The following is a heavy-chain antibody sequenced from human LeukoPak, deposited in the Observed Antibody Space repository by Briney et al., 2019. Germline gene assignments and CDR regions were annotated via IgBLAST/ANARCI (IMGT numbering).Heavy chain of an antibody. CDR1: GITFSSYG. V-gene: IGHV3-30*03. J-gene: IGHJ4*02. D-gene: IGHD3-22*01. Sequence: PGGSLRLSCAASGITFSSYGMYWVRQAPGKGLEWVAVISHDGNNKYYADSVKGRFTISRDNSKNTLYLQMNSLRAEDTAVYYCARVNGYYYDSSGYYSGDYFDYWGQGTLVTVSS. CDR3: ARVNGYYYDSSGYYSGDYFDY. CDR2: ISHDGNNK.